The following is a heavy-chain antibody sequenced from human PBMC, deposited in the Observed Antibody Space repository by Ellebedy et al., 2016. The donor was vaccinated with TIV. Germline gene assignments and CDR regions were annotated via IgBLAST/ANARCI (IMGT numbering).Heavy chain of an antibody. D-gene: IGHD2-2*03. CDR2: IPYTGTDD. CDR3: AKVPVGFCNRPFCFYLDD. V-gene: IGHV3-30*02. Sequence: PGGSLRLSCTASRFTFSNYGMHWVRQAPGKGLEWVATIPYTGTDDFYADSVKGRFTISRDDSKNTLYLQMNSLRAEDTAVYYCAKVPVGFCNRPFCFYLDDWGQGTLVSVSS. CDR1: RFTFSNYG. J-gene: IGHJ4*02.